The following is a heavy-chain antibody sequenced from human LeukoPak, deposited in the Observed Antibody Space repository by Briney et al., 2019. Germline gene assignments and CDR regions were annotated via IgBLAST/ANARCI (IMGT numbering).Heavy chain of an antibody. CDR2: INHNSET. D-gene: IGHD3-22*01. V-gene: IGHV1-2*02. CDR3: ARERDSSGYSPLDP. CDR1: GYTFTGYY. J-gene: IGHJ5*02. Sequence: VASVKVSCKASGYTFTGYYMHWVRQAPGQGLEWMGWINHNSETKFAQKFQGRVTMTRDTSISTAYMELSRLRSDDTAVYYCARERDSSGYSPLDPWGQGTLVTVSS.